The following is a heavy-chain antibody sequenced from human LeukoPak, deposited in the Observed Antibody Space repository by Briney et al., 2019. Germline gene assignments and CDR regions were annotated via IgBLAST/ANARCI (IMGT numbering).Heavy chain of an antibody. CDR2: INPNSGGT. Sequence: ASVKVSCKASGYTFTGYYMHWVRQAPGQGLEWMGWINPNSGGTNYAQKFQGWVIMTRDTSISTAYMELSRLRSDDTAVYYCARGGAAAGTYFDYRGQGTLVTVSS. J-gene: IGHJ4*02. D-gene: IGHD6-13*01. CDR3: ARGGAAAGTYFDY. V-gene: IGHV1-2*04. CDR1: GYTFTGYY.